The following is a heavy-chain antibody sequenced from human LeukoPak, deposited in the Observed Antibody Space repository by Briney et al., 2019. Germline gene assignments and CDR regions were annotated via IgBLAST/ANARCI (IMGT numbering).Heavy chain of an antibody. D-gene: IGHD4-11*01. V-gene: IGHV4-59*01. Sequence: SETLSLTCTVSGGSISSYYWSWIRQPPGKGLEWIGYIYYSGSTNYNPSLKSRVTISVDTSKNQFSLKLSSVTAADTAVYYCAREGRVGTVTTLNYFDYWGQGTLVTVSS. CDR2: IYYSGST. J-gene: IGHJ4*02. CDR3: AREGRVGTVTTLNYFDY. CDR1: GGSISSYY.